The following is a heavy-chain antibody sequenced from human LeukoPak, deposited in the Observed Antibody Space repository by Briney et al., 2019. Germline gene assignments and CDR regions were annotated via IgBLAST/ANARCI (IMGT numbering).Heavy chain of an antibody. CDR1: GGSISSYY. CDR3: ARVDDFWSGFTFDY. J-gene: IGHJ4*02. CDR2: IYHSGST. Sequence: PSETLSLTCTVSGGSISSYYWSWIRQPPGKGLEWIGYIYHSGSTYYNPSLKSRVTISVDRSKNQFSLKLSSVTAADTAVYYCARVDDFWSGFTFDYWGQGTLVTVSS. V-gene: IGHV4-59*12. D-gene: IGHD3-3*01.